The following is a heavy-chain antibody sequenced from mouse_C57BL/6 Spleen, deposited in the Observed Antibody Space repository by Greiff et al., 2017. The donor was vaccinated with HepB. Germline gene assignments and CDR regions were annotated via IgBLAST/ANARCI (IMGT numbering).Heavy chain of an antibody. V-gene: IGHV5-16*01. CDR3: ARASYDEGFAY. CDR2: INYDGSST. Sequence: EVMLVESEGGLVQPGSSMKLSCTASGFTFSDYYMAWVRQVPEKGLEWVANINYDGSSTYYLDSLKSRFIISRDNAKNILYLQMSSLKSEDTATYYCARASYDEGFAYWGQGTLVTVSA. D-gene: IGHD2-12*01. CDR1: GFTFSDYY. J-gene: IGHJ3*01.